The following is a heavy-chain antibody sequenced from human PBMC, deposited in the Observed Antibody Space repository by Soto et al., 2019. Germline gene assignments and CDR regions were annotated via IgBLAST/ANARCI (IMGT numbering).Heavy chain of an antibody. V-gene: IGHV4-30-4*01. J-gene: IGHJ5*01. CDR2: IYYSGST. CDR1: GGSISSGDYY. CDR3: ARDAAVARTRANLIEP. Sequence: QVQLQESGPGLVKPSQTLSLTCTVSGGSISSGDYYWSWIRHPPGKGLEWIGYIYYSGSTYYNPSLESPVTISVYTSKNQFSLKRSSVTAADTAVYYCARDAAVARTRANLIEPRRQGRLVTVSS. D-gene: IGHD6-13*01.